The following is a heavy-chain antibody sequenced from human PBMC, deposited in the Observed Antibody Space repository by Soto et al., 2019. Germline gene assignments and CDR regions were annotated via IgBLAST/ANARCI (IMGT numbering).Heavy chain of an antibody. CDR2: ITPFNGNT. J-gene: IGHJ4*02. V-gene: IGHV1-45*02. D-gene: IGHD3-22*01. CDR1: GYTFTTYD. CDR3: ASGRYDASGCFDY. Sequence: SVKVSCKASGYTFTTYDISWVRQAPGQALEWMGWITPFNGNTKYAQKFQDRVTFTGDTSLNTAYMELSSLRSDDTAMFYCASGRYDASGCFDYWGQGTLVTVSS.